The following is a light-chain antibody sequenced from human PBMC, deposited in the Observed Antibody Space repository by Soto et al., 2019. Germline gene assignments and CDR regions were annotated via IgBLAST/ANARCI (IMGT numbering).Light chain of an antibody. Sequence: DIVITQSPLSLPVTPVDAASISCRSSQSLLNSNGYNYLDWYLQKPGQSPQVLIYLGSNRASGVPDRFSGSGSGTDFTLKISRVEAEDVGVYYCMQGLTTPLTFGGGTKVDIK. J-gene: IGKJ4*01. CDR1: QSLLNSNGYNY. CDR2: LGS. V-gene: IGKV2-28*01. CDR3: MQGLTTPLT.